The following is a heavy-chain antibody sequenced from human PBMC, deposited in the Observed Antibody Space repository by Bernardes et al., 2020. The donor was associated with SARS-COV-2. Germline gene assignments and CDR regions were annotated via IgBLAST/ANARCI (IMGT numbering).Heavy chain of an antibody. CDR2: IDTSGSYT. D-gene: IGHD3-10*01. V-gene: IGHV3-11*05. J-gene: IGHJ5*02. CDR1: GFMFRDYY. Sequence: GGSLRLSCAASGFMFRDYYMTWIRQAPGKGLDWVSYIDTSGSYTVYADSVKGRFTISSDNAKNSLYLQMNSLRAEDTAVYYCARVGGSGSSNWFDPWGQGTLVTVSS. CDR3: ARVGGSGSSNWFDP.